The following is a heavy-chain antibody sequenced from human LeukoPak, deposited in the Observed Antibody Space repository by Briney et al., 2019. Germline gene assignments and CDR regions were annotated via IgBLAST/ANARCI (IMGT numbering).Heavy chain of an antibody. Sequence: GGSLRLSCAASGFTFSDYSMNWVRQAPGKGLEWVSSISFSSSFVYYADSVKGRFTISRDNAKNSLYLQMNSLRAEDTAVYYCANERIVVRGITGYFDYWGQGTLVTVSS. CDR2: ISFSSSFV. J-gene: IGHJ4*02. CDR1: GFTFSDYS. CDR3: ANERIVVRGITGYFDY. D-gene: IGHD3-10*01. V-gene: IGHV3-21*01.